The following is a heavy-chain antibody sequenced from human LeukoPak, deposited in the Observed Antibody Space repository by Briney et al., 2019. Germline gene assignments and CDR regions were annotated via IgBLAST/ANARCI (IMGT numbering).Heavy chain of an antibody. CDR1: GFSFSSYW. CDR3: ARVPAGVIGMKDAFDI. J-gene: IGHJ3*02. CDR2: IKQDGSEK. V-gene: IGHV3-7*01. Sequence: GGSLRLSCAASGFSFSSYWMTWVRQAPGKGLEWVANIKQDGSEKYYVDSVKGRFTISRDNAKNSLYLQMNSLRAEDTAVYYCARVPAGVIGMKDAFDIWGQGTMVTVSS. D-gene: IGHD3-16*02.